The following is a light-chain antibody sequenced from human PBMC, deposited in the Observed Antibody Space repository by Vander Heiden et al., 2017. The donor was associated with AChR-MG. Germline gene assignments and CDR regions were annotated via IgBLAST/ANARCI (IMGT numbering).Light chain of an antibody. CDR3: QKYNSAPPT. CDR2: AAS. Sequence: EIQMTKYPTSLPASVGDRVTITCRASQGISNYLAWYQQKPGKVPKLLIYAASTLQAGVPSRFSGSGSGTDFTLTISSLQPEDVATYYCQKYNSAPPTFGGGTKVEIK. CDR1: QGISNY. V-gene: IGKV1-27*01. J-gene: IGKJ4*01.